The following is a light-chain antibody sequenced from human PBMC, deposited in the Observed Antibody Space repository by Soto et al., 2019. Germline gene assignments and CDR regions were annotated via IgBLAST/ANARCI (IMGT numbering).Light chain of an antibody. V-gene: IGLV2-14*01. CDR1: SSDVGGYNY. Sequence: QSVLTQPASVSGSPGQSITISCTGSSSDVGGYNYVSWYQQHPGKAPKLMIYDVSNRPSGVSYRFSGSKSGNTASLTISGLQAEDEADYYCTSYTPTSTLYVFGTGTKVTVL. CDR2: DVS. J-gene: IGLJ1*01. CDR3: TSYTPTSTLYV.